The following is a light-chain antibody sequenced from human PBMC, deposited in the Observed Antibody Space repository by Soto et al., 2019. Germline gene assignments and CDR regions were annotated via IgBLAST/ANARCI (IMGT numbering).Light chain of an antibody. CDR2: ATT. CDR3: CSYAGSVTFT. V-gene: IGLV2-23*02. J-gene: IGLJ2*01. Sequence: QSALTQPPSVSGSPGQSVTISCTGTSSDVGNYNRVSWYQQPPGTAPKLIIYATTKRPSGVSNRYSGSKSGNTASLTISGLQPEDEANYYCCSYAGSVTFTFGGGTKLTVL. CDR1: SSDVGNYNR.